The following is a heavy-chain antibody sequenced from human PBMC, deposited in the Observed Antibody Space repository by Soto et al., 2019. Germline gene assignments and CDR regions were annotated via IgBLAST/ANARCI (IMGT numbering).Heavy chain of an antibody. J-gene: IGHJ4*02. CDR3: ARRGGYGDYFGY. V-gene: IGHV4-59*01. CDR2: IYYSGST. CDR1: GGSISSYY. D-gene: IGHD5-18*01. Sequence: LETLSLTCTVSGGSISSYYWSWIRQPPGKGLEWIGYIYYSGSTNYNPSLKSRVTISVDTSKNQFSLKLSSVTAADTAVYYCARRGGYGDYFGYWGQGTLVTVSS.